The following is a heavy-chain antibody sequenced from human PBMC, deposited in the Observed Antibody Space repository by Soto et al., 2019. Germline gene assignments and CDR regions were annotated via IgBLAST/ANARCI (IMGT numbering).Heavy chain of an antibody. J-gene: IGHJ4*02. V-gene: IGHV1-46*03. CDR2: INPSGGST. CDR3: ARGRWYYYDSSGYFWHPFSLVFDY. Sequence: ASVKVSCKASGYTFTSYYMHWVRQAPGQGLEWMGIINPSGGSTGYAQKFQGRVTMTRDTSTSTVYMELSSLRSEDTAVYYCARGRWYYYDSSGYFWHPFSLVFDYWGQGTLVTVSS. CDR1: GYTFTSYY. D-gene: IGHD3-22*01.